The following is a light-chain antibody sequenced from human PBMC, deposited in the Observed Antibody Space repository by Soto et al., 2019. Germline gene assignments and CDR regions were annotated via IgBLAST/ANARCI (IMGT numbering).Light chain of an antibody. V-gene: IGKV4-1*01. Sequence: DIVMTQSPDSLAVSLGERATINCKSSQNLLSSSNNRNFLGWFQQKPGLPPKLLISWASSRESGVPDRFSGSGSGTEFTLTISSLQAGDVAVYYCQQYYSAPITFGQGTRLEIK. CDR3: QQYYSAPIT. CDR2: WAS. CDR1: QNLLSSSNNRNF. J-gene: IGKJ5*01.